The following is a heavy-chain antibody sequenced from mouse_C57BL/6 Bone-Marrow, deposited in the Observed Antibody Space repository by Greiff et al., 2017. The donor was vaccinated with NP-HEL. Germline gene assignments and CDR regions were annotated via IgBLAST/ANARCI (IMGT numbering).Heavy chain of an antibody. CDR3: ARPPYYGSSYDWYFDV. CDR1: GYTFTSYW. J-gene: IGHJ1*03. CDR2: IDPSDSYT. Sequence: VQLQQPGAELVMPGASVKLSCKASGYTFTSYWMHWVKQRPGQGLEWIGEIDPSDSYTNYNQKFKGKSTLTVDKSSSTAYMQLSSLTSEDAAVYYCARPPYYGSSYDWYFDVWGTGTTVTVSS. V-gene: IGHV1-69*01. D-gene: IGHD1-1*01.